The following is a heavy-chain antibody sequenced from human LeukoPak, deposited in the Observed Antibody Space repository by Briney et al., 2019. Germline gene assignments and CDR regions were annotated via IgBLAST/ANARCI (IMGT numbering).Heavy chain of an antibody. CDR2: IYYSGST. Sequence: SETLSLTCTVSGGSISSSSYYWGWVRQPPGKGLEWIGSIYYSGSTYYNPSLKSRFTISVDTSKNQFSLKLSSVTAADTAVYYCARHNTVFYGSGSYPNWFDPWGQGTLVTVSS. CDR1: GGSISSSSYY. CDR3: ARHNTVFYGSGSYPNWFDP. V-gene: IGHV4-39*01. J-gene: IGHJ5*02. D-gene: IGHD3-10*01.